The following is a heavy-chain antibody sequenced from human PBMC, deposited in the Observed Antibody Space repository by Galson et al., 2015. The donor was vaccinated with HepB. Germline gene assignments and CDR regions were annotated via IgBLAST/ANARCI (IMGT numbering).Heavy chain of an antibody. J-gene: IGHJ4*02. CDR3: ARSAGDLDY. V-gene: IGHV6-1*01. D-gene: IGHD7-27*01. CDR1: GDSVSSNSAA. Sequence: CAISGDSVSSNSAAWNWIRQSPSRGLEWLGRTYYRSKWYNGYAVSVKGRITINPDTSKNQFSLHLNSVTPEDTAVYYRARSAGDLDYWGQGTLVTVSS. CDR2: TYYRSKWYN.